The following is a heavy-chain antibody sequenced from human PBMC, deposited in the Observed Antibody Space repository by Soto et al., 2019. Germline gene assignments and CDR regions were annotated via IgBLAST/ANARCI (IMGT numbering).Heavy chain of an antibody. V-gene: IGHV3-23*01. Sequence: EVQLLESGGGLVQPGGSLRLSCAASGFTFTNYAMSWVRQAPGKGLEWVSTVSASGRETYYADSVKGRFTISRDNSRNTVHLQMSSLRVEDTARYYCMDPPFHPWGQGTLVTVSS. CDR3: MDPPFHP. CDR2: VSASGRET. J-gene: IGHJ5*02. CDR1: GFTFTNYA.